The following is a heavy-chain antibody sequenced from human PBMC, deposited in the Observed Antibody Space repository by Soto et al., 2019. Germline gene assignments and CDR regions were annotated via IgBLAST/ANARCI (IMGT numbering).Heavy chain of an antibody. J-gene: IGHJ5*02. CDR1: GGSFSGYY. Sequence: PSETLSLTCAVYGGSFSGYYWSWIRQPPGKGLEWIGEINHSGSTNYNPSLKSRVTISVDTSKNQFSLKLSSVTAADTAVYYCAREPYVLLWFGELSWHVNWFDPWGQGTLVTVS. CDR3: AREPYVLLWFGELSWHVNWFDP. CDR2: INHSGST. D-gene: IGHD3-10*01. V-gene: IGHV4-34*01.